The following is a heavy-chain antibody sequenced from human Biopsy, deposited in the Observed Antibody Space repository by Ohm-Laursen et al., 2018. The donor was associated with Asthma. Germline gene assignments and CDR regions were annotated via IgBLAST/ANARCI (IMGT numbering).Heavy chain of an antibody. CDR3: ARKAGSCISRTCYSLDF. J-gene: IGHJ4*02. V-gene: IGHV1-69*06. D-gene: IGHD2-2*01. CDR2: INFVFGTT. CDR1: GGTFNTYV. Sequence: SSVKVSCKSLGGTFNTYVIGWVRQAPGQGLEWLGGINFVFGTTTYPQKFQDRVTITADNSTSTVYMELSSLRSEDTAVYYCARKAGSCISRTCYSLDFWGQGTLVTVSS.